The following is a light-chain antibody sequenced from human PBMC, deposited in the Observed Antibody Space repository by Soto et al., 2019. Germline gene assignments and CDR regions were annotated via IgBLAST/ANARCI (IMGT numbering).Light chain of an antibody. J-gene: IGKJ4*01. CDR3: QQYNNWPPLT. V-gene: IGKV3-15*01. CDR2: GAS. Sequence: EIVMTQSPATLSLSPGERATLSCRASQSVSSNLAWYQQKPGQAPRLLIYGASTRATGIPARFSGSGSGTDVTLTISSLQSEDFAVYYCQQYNNWPPLTFGGGTKVEIK. CDR1: QSVSSN.